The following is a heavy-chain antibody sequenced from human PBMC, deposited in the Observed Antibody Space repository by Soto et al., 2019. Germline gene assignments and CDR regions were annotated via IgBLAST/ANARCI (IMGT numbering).Heavy chain of an antibody. CDR1: GDSISNYY. J-gene: IGHJ2*01. D-gene: IGHD2-21*02. CDR3: ARDRTAKFAPYWHFDL. CDR2: MHYSGDT. V-gene: IGHV4-59*01. Sequence: LSLTCPVSGDSISNYYWSWIRQSPGKGLEWIGDMHYSGDTNYNPSLKSRVTMSIDTSKNQFSLRLTSVTAADRAVYYCARDRTAKFAPYWHFDLWGRGTLVTVSS.